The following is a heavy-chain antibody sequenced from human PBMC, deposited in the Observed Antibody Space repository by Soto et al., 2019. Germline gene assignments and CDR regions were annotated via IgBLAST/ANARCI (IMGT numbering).Heavy chain of an antibody. Sequence: SETLSLTCTVSGGSISSSSYYWGWIRQPPGKGLEWIGSIYYSGSTYYNPSLKSRVTISVDTSKTQFSLKMSSVTAADTAVYYCASHAYCTNGVCYSGATSFEDYWGQGTLVTVSS. D-gene: IGHD2-8*01. CDR1: GGSISSSSYY. CDR3: ASHAYCTNGVCYSGATSFEDY. V-gene: IGHV4-39*01. CDR2: IYYSGST. J-gene: IGHJ4*02.